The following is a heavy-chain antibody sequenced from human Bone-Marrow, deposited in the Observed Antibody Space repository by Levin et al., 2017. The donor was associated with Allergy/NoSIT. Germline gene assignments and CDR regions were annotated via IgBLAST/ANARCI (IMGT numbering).Heavy chain of an antibody. D-gene: IGHD1-14*01. CDR3: AKDLLEPGHYLDY. CDR2: ISASGTGT. CDR1: GFPFITYD. J-gene: IGHJ4*02. Sequence: GESLKISCAASGFPFITYDMSWVRQTPGKGLDWVSAISASGTGTHYADSVKGRFTISRDNSKSTLYLQMNSLRAEDTAVYYCAKDLLEPGHYLDYWGQGALVTVSS. V-gene: IGHV3-23*01.